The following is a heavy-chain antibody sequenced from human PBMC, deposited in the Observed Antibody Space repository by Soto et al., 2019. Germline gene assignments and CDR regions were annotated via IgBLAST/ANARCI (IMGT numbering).Heavy chain of an antibody. CDR1: GYTFTYRY. D-gene: IGHD5-18*01. Sequence: SSVKVSCKASGYTFTYRYLHWVRQAPGQALEWMGWITPFNGNTNYAQKFQDRVTITRDRSMSTAYMELSSLRSEDTARYYCASGGIQLWGPFDYWGQGTRVTVSS. CDR3: ASGGIQLWGPFDY. J-gene: IGHJ4*02. V-gene: IGHV1-45*02. CDR2: ITPFNGNT.